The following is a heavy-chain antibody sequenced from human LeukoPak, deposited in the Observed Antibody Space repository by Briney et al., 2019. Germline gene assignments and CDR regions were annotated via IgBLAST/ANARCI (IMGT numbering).Heavy chain of an antibody. CDR2: ISSSSSYI. Sequence: GGSLRLSCAASGFTFSSYSMNWVRQAPGKGLEWVSSISSSSSYIYYADSVKGRFTISRDNAKNSLYLQMNSLRAEDTAVYYCARDLYDFWSGYQPFDYWDQGTLVTVSS. J-gene: IGHJ4*02. V-gene: IGHV3-21*01. D-gene: IGHD3-3*01. CDR1: GFTFSSYS. CDR3: ARDLYDFWSGYQPFDY.